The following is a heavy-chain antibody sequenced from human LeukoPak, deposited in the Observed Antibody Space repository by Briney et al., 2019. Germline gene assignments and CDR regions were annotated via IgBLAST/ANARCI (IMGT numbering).Heavy chain of an antibody. CDR3: ARDRFGCTSTSCSTGGSDF. CDR2: ISSSGSIL. V-gene: IGHV3-48*04. CDR1: GFTFTSYS. Sequence: QAGGSLRLSCAASGFTFTSYSMNWVRQAPGKGLEWVSYISSSGSILYYGDSVKGRFTISRDNAKDSLYLQMNSLRAEDTAVYYCARDRFGCTSTSCSTGGSDFWGQGTLVTVSS. J-gene: IGHJ4*02. D-gene: IGHD2-2*02.